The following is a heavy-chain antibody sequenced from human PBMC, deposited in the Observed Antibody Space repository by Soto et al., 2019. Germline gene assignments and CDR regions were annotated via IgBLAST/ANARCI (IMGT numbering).Heavy chain of an antibody. D-gene: IGHD3-10*01. CDR2: ISSSSSTI. J-gene: IGHJ5*02. V-gene: IGHV3-48*01. Sequence: EVQLVESGGGLVQPGGSLRLSCAASGFTFSSYSMNWVRQAPGKGLEWVSYISSSSSTIYYADSVKGRFTISRDNAKNSLYLQMNSLRPEDTSVYYCASEYYYGSRSSQRALNWFDPWGQGTMVTVSS. CDR1: GFTFSSYS. CDR3: ASEYYYGSRSSQRALNWFDP.